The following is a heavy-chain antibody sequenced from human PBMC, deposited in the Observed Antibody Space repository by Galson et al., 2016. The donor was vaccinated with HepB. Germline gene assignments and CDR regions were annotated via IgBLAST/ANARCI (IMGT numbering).Heavy chain of an antibody. CDR1: GLTFSSSY. J-gene: IGHJ6*02. V-gene: IGHV3-74*01. Sequence: SLRLSCAASGLTFSSSYMHWVRQAPGKGLVWVSRINRDESSTRYADYVTGRFTISRANPKNTLYLQMNSLRAEDTAVYYFARDPSYDSGMDVWGQGTTVTVSS. CDR3: ARDPSYDSGMDV. CDR2: INRDESST.